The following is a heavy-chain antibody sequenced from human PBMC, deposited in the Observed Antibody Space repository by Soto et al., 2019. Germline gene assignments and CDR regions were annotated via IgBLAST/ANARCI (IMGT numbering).Heavy chain of an antibody. D-gene: IGHD3-10*01. J-gene: IGHJ5*02. Sequence: SETLSLTCAVYGGSFHGYYWSWIRQPPGKGLEWIGEINHSGSVNFNPTFKSRVSISLVTSKNQMSLQLSSVSAADTAVYYCAKGPQACYYASGTLYSGVPWGQGTLVTVPQ. CDR3: AKGPQACYYASGTLYSGVP. CDR2: INHSGSV. V-gene: IGHV4-34*01. CDR1: GGSFHGYY.